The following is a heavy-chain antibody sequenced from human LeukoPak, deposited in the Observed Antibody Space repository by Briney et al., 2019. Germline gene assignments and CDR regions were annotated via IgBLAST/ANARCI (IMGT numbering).Heavy chain of an antibody. CDR2: IYYSGST. J-gene: IGHJ5*02. D-gene: IGHD5-18*01. CDR1: GGSISSSSYY. V-gene: IGHV4-39*07. CDR3: ARDAPSGYSYGMRLGFDP. Sequence: PSETLSLTCTVSGGSISSSSYYWGWIRQPPGKGLEWIGSIYYSGSTYYNPSLKSRVTISVDTSKNQFSLKLSSVTAADTAVYYCARDAPSGYSYGMRLGFDPWGQGTLVTVSS.